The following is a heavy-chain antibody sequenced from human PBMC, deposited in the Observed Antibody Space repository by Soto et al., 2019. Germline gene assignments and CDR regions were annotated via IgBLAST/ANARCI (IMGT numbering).Heavy chain of an antibody. Sequence: SETLSLTCTVSGGSISSSSYYWGWIRQPPGKGLEWIGSIYYSGSTYYNPSLKSRVTISVDTSKNQFSLKLSSVTAADTAVYYCARGRGFGGVGKYGVWGQGTTVT. V-gene: IGHV4-39*01. CDR1: GGSISSSSYY. CDR2: IYYSGST. CDR3: ARGRGFGGVGKYGV. J-gene: IGHJ6*02. D-gene: IGHD3-10*01.